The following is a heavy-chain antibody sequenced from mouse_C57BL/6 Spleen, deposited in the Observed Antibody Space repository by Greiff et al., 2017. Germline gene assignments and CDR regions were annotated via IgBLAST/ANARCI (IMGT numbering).Heavy chain of an antibody. V-gene: IGHV1-4*01. CDR2: INPSSGYT. J-gene: IGHJ2*01. Sequence: QVQLQQSGAELARPGASVKMSCKASGYTFTSYTMHWVKQRPGQGLEWIGYINPSSGYTKYNQKFKDKATLTADKSSSTAYMQRSSLTSEDSAVYYCARRGITTVVGDYWGQGTTLTVSS. D-gene: IGHD1-1*01. CDR1: GYTFTSYT. CDR3: ARRGITTVVGDY.